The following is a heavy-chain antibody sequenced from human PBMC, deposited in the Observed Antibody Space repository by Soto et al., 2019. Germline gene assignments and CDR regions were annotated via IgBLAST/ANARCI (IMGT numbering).Heavy chain of an antibody. CDR1: GGSVSSTSYY. Sequence: SETLSLTCTVSGGSVSSTSYYWTWIRQPPGKGLEWIGYIHYSGSTNYNPSLQSRVTISVDTSKNHFSLELTSVTAADTAVYYCARAWEHLYGEYWGQGALVTVS. D-gene: IGHD1-26*01. J-gene: IGHJ4*02. CDR2: IHYSGST. CDR3: ARAWEHLYGEY. V-gene: IGHV4-61*01.